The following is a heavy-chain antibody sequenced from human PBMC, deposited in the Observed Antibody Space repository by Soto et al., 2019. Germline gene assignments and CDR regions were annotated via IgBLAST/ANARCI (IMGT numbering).Heavy chain of an antibody. V-gene: IGHV3-23*01. CDR3: AKDLPGVLLPTCFDP. CDR2: ISGSGSST. Sequence: EVQLLESGGGLVQPGGSLRLSCAASGFTFSSYAMIWVRQAPGKGLEWVSVISGSGSSTYYVDSVKGRFTISRDNSKNTLYLQMNSLRVEDTALYYCAKDLPGVLLPTCFDPWGQGTLVTVSS. D-gene: IGHD1-26*01. J-gene: IGHJ5*02. CDR1: GFTFSSYA.